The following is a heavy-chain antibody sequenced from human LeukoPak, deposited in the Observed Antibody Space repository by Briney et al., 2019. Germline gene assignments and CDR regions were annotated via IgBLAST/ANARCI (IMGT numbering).Heavy chain of an antibody. D-gene: IGHD3-9*01. CDR2: IPYDGSKK. J-gene: IGHJ5*02. V-gene: IGHV3-30*18. CDR3: AKGDYYDVLTGRQNWFGP. CDR1: GFMFSSHG. Sequence: PGRSLRLSCAASGFMFSSHGMHWVRQAPGKGLEWVAVIPYDGSKKYYADSVKGRFTISRDNSKNTLYLQMNSLRVEDTAVYYCAKGDYYDVLTGRQNWFGPWGQGTLVTVSS.